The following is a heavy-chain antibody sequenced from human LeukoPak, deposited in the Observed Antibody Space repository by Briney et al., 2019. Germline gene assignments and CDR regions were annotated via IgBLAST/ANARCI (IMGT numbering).Heavy chain of an antibody. Sequence: SETLSLTCTVSGGSISSRSYFWGWIRQPPGKGLEWIGIIYYSGITYYNPSLKSRVTISVDTSKNQFSLKLSSVTAADTAVYYCARRLRTTVTTSNDNFDYWGQGTLVTVSS. CDR2: IYYSGIT. CDR3: ARRLRTTVTTSNDNFDY. D-gene: IGHD4-17*01. V-gene: IGHV4-39*01. CDR1: GGSISSRSYF. J-gene: IGHJ4*02.